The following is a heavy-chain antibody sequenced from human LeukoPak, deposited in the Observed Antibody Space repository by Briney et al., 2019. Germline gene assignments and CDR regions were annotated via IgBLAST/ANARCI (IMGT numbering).Heavy chain of an antibody. V-gene: IGHV3-73*01. Sequence: GGSLKLSCAASGFDFSDFYMHWVRQASGRGLEWVGLIRTKPNSYTTVYAASVKGRFTISRDDSKNTAYLQMNSLKAEDTAVYYCTRQNCSGGTCSYVDYWGQGTLVTVSS. CDR2: IRTKPNSYTT. J-gene: IGHJ4*02. CDR1: GFDFSDFY. CDR3: TRQNCSGGTCSYVDY. D-gene: IGHD2-15*01.